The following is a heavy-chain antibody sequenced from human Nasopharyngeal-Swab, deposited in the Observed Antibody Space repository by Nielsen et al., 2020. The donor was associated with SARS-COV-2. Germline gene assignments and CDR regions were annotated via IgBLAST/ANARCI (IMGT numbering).Heavy chain of an antibody. V-gene: IGHV1-46*01. CDR2: INPSGGST. CDR3: ARGAYYGSGSYFHYYYGMDV. J-gene: IGHJ6*02. Sequence: WVRQAPGQGLEWMGIINPSGGSTSYAQKFQGRVTMTRDTSTSTVYMELSSLRPEDTAVYYCARGAYYGSGSYFHYYYGMDVWGQGTTVTVSS. D-gene: IGHD3-10*01.